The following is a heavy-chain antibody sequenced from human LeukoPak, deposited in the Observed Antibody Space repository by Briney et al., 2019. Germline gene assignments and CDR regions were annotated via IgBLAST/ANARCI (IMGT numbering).Heavy chain of an antibody. D-gene: IGHD3-22*01. CDR3: ARSLYYYDSSGKRTVYNWFDP. Sequence: SETLSLTCNVFGDSMNNYYWSWIRQPPGKGLEWIGYIYYSGSTNYNPSLKSRVTISVDTSKNQFSLKLSSVTAADTAVYYCARSLYYYDSSGKRTVYNWFDPWGQGTLVTVSS. CDR2: IYYSGST. V-gene: IGHV4-59*01. J-gene: IGHJ5*02. CDR1: GDSMNNYY.